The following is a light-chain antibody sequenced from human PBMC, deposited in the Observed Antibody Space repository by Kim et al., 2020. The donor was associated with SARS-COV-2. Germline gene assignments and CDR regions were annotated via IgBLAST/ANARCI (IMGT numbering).Light chain of an antibody. CDR2: KAS. CDR3: QQYNTYLYT. J-gene: IGKJ2*01. CDR1: QSISSW. Sequence: ASVGDRVTITCRASQSISSWLAWYQQKPGKAPKLLIYKASSLRGGVPSRFSGSGSGTEFTLTISSLQPDDFATYYCQQYNTYLYTFGQGTKLEI. V-gene: IGKV1-5*03.